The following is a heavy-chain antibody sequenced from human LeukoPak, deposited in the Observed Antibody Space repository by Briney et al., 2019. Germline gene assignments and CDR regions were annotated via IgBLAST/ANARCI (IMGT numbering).Heavy chain of an antibody. CDR2: ISSSSSYI. CDR3: ARDREMATITYYFGY. D-gene: IGHD5-24*01. CDR1: GFTFTKHW. V-gene: IGHV3-21*01. J-gene: IGHJ4*02. Sequence: GGSLRLSCVASGFTFTKHWMSWVRQAPGKGLEWVSSISSSSSYIYYADSVKGRFTISRDNAKNSLYLQMNSLRAEDTAVYYCARDREMATITYYFGYWGQGTLVTVSS.